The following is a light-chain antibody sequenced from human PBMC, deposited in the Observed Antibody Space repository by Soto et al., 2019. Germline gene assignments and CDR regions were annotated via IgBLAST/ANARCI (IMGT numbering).Light chain of an antibody. CDR1: QSLVHSDGNSY. CDR2: KGS. V-gene: IGKV2-24*01. Sequence: DIVMTQTPLPSPVTLGQPASISCRSSQSLVHSDGNSYLSWLHQRPGQPPRLLIYKGSNRLSGVPVRFSGSGAGTDFTLKISRVEAEDVGVYYCMQSTRFPQAFGQGTKLEIK. J-gene: IGKJ2*01. CDR3: MQSTRFPQA.